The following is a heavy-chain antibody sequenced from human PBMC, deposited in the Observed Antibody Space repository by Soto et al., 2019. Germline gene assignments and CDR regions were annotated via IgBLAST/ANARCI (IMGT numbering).Heavy chain of an antibody. CDR1: GDSISSNNNY. Sequence: SETLSLTCTVSGDSISSNNNYWSWIRQPPGEGLEWIGFISYSGTTSYSPSLKSRVAISLDTSKNQFSLSLSSVTAADTAVYYCARDRLGYCITTSCSEYYFDSWGQGTLVTVSS. V-gene: IGHV4-30-4*01. D-gene: IGHD2-2*01. J-gene: IGHJ4*02. CDR2: ISYSGTT. CDR3: ARDRLGYCITTSCSEYYFDS.